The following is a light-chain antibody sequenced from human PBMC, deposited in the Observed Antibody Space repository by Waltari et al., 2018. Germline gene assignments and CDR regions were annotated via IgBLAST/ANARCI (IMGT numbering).Light chain of an antibody. CDR1: HSISGY. J-gene: IGKJ2*01. CDR2: TAY. Sequence: DIQMTQSPSSLSASVGDRVTITCRSSHSISGYLNWYQQKPGKAPELLIYTAYNLQSGVPSRFSGGGSGTDFTLTISSLQPEDFATYYCQQSYSTPHTFGQGTKLEI. V-gene: IGKV1-39*01. CDR3: QQSYSTPHT.